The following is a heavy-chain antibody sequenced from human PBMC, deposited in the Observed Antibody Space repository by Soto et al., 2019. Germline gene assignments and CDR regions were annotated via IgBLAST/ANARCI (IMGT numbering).Heavy chain of an antibody. CDR1: RFTFSSFW. CDR2: INSDGSST. D-gene: IGHD6-13*01. Sequence: EVQLVESGGGLVQPGGSLRLSCAASRFTFSSFWFHWVRQAPGKGLVWVSHINSDGSSTSYADSVKGRFTISRDNAKNTLYLQMNSLRAEDTAGYYCARAAYSSSQTFLFGPWGQWTLVTVSS. V-gene: IGHV3-74*01. J-gene: IGHJ5*02. CDR3: ARAAYSSSQTFLFGP.